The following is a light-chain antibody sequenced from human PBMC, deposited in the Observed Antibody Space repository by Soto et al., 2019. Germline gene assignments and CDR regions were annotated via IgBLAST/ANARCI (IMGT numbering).Light chain of an antibody. V-gene: IGLV2-14*01. Sequence: QSALTQPASVSGSPGRSIAISCTGTSRDVGGYNSVSWYQQQPGKVPKLMIYDVSNRPSGVFNRFSGSKSGNTASLTISGLQAEDEGEYYCSSYTTGGSYVFGTGTKLTVL. CDR3: SSYTTGGSYV. CDR1: SRDVGGYNS. CDR2: DVS. J-gene: IGLJ1*01.